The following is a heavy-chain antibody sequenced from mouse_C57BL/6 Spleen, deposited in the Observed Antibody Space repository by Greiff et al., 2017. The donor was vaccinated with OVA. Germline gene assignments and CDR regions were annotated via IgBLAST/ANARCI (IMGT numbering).Heavy chain of an antibody. CDR2: INPNNGGT. CDR3: ARGTTEDY. J-gene: IGHJ2*01. CDR1: GYTFTDYY. D-gene: IGHD1-1*01. V-gene: IGHV1-26*01. Sequence: EVQLQQSGPELVKPGASVKISCKASGYTFTDYYMNWVKQSHGKSLEWIGDINPNNGGTSYNQKFKGKATLTVDKSSSTAYMELRSLTSEDSAVYYCARGTTEDYWGQGTTLTVSS.